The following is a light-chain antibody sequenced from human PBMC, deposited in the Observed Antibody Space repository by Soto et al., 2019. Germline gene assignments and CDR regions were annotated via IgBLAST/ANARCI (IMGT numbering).Light chain of an antibody. CDR1: NIDSKS. J-gene: IGLJ2*01. CDR3: QVWDDISDHL. Sequence: SYVLTQPPSVSVAPGQTARITCEGNNIDSKSVHWYQQKPGQAPVLVVYDDSDRPSGIPERFSCSNSGNTATLTVGRVEAGDEADYFCQVWDDISDHLFGGGTKLTVL. CDR2: DDS. V-gene: IGLV3-21*02.